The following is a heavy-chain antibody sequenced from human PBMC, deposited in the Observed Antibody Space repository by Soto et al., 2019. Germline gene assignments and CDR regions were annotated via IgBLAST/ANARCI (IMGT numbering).Heavy chain of an antibody. Sequence: QVQLQESGPGLVKPSQTLSLTCTVSGGSIRSGGYYWSWMRQYPGKGLEWIGYIYYSGSTYYNPSLKSRVTISVDTSKNQFSLKLSSVTAADTAVYYCASRREEWWFDPWGQGTLVTVSS. CDR1: GGSIRSGGYY. D-gene: IGHD3-3*01. J-gene: IGHJ5*02. CDR2: IYYSGST. CDR3: ASRREEWWFDP. V-gene: IGHV4-31*03.